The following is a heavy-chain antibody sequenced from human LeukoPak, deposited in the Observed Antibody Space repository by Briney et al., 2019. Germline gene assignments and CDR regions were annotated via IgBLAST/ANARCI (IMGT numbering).Heavy chain of an antibody. Sequence: GASVKVSCKASGGTFSSYAISWVRQAPGQGLEWMGGIIPIFATGNYAQKFQGRVTITADESTSTAYMELSSLRPEDTAVYYCARDDNYSGSYYVWDYWGQGTLVTVSS. D-gene: IGHD1-26*01. J-gene: IGHJ4*02. CDR1: GGTFSSYA. V-gene: IGHV1-69*13. CDR3: ARDDNYSGSYYVWDY. CDR2: IIPIFATG.